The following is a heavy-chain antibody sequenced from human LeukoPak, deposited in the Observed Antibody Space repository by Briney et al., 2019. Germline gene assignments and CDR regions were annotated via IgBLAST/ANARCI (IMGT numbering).Heavy chain of an antibody. D-gene: IGHD1-26*01. Sequence: GGSLRLSCAASGFTFSSYAMHWVRQAPGKGLEWVAAISYDGSNKYYADSVKGRFTISRDNSKNTLYLQMNSLRAEDTAVYYCARARGRYSGSNFDYWGQGTLVTVSS. CDR3: ARARGRYSGSNFDY. J-gene: IGHJ4*02. CDR1: GFTFSSYA. V-gene: IGHV3-30-3*01. CDR2: ISYDGSNK.